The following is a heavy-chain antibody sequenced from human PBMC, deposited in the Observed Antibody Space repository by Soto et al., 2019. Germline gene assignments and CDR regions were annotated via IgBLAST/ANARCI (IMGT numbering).Heavy chain of an antibody. V-gene: IGHV3-72*01. J-gene: IGHJ5*02. CDR2: IRSKAVSYTT. Sequence: VQLVESGGGLVQPGGSLRLSCAASGFSFSDQYMDWVRQAPGKGLEWVGRIRSKAVSYTTDYAASMKGRFTISRDDSKNSLYLQMSSLKTEDTAVYYCARGDNAYPWGQGTLVTVSS. D-gene: IGHD1-20*01. CDR3: ARGDNAYP. CDR1: GFSFSDQY.